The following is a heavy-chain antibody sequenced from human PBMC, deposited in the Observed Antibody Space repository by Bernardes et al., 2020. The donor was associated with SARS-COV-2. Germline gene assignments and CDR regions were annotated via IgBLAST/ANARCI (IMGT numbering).Heavy chain of an antibody. D-gene: IGHD3-22*01. V-gene: IGHV4-34*01. CDR1: GGSFSGYY. J-gene: IGHJ4*02. CDR2: INHSGST. Sequence: SETLSLTCAVYGGSFSGYYWSWIRQPPGKGLEWIGEINHSGSTNYNPSLKSRVTISVDTSKNQFSLKLSSVTAADTAVYYCAYDSSGYYLDRYWGQGTLVTVSS. CDR3: AYDSSGYYLDRY.